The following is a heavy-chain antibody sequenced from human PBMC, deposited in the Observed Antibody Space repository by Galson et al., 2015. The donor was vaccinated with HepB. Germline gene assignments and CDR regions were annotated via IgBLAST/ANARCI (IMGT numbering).Heavy chain of an antibody. Sequence: SVKVSCKASGYTFSTYDITWVRQAPGQGFEWIGWVSSYNSNTYYAQKFQGRVTMTTDTSTSTAYMELRSLRSDDTAVYYCARGEVPAATVYYNYGLDVWGQGTTVTVSS. CDR2: VSSYNSNT. V-gene: IGHV1-18*04. CDR3: ARGEVPAATVYYNYGLDV. J-gene: IGHJ6*02. D-gene: IGHD2-2*01. CDR1: GYTFSTYD.